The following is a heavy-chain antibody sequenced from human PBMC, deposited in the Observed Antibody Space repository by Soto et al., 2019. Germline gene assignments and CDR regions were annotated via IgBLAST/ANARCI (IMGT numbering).Heavy chain of an antibody. CDR1: AGSISSGGYY. CDR2: IYYSGST. V-gene: IGHV4-31*03. Sequence: QVQLQESGPGLVKPSQTLSLTCTVSAGSISSGGYYWSWIRQHPGKGLEWIGYIYYSGSTYYNPYLKSRVTISVDTSKNQFSLQLSAVTAADTAVYYCARGLHGDYRERHTDYWGQGTLVTVSS. D-gene: IGHD4-17*01. J-gene: IGHJ4*02. CDR3: ARGLHGDYRERHTDY.